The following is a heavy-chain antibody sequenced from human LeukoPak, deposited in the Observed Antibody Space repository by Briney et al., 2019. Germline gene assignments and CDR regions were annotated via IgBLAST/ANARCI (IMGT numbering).Heavy chain of an antibody. D-gene: IGHD2-21*02. CDR2: IYYSGST. CDR1: GGSISSYY. CDR3: AGQYCGGDCYPDY. J-gene: IGHJ4*02. Sequence: SETLSLTCTVSGGSISSYYWSWIRQPPGKGLEWIGYIYYSGSTNYNPSLKSRVTISVDTSKNRFSLKLSSVTAADTAVYYCAGQYCGGDCYPDYWGQGTLVTVSS. V-gene: IGHV4-59*01.